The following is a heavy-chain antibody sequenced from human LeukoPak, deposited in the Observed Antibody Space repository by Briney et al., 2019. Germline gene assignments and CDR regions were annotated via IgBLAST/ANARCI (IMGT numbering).Heavy chain of an antibody. V-gene: IGHV4-4*07. Sequence: SETPSLSSTVSGGSICSYFWSWIWQPAGQGLEWIGRIYTSGSTNYNPSLKSRVTMSVDTSKNQFTLKLSSVTAADTAVYYCARGLGGNCSSTSCRTYYMDVWGKGTTVTVSS. D-gene: IGHD2-2*01. CDR1: GGSICSYF. J-gene: IGHJ6*03. CDR2: IYTSGST. CDR3: ARGLGGNCSSTSCRTYYMDV.